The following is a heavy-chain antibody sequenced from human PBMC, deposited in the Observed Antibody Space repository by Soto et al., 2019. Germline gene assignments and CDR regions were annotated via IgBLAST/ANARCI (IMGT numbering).Heavy chain of an antibody. D-gene: IGHD3-22*01. V-gene: IGHV1-46*01. J-gene: IGHJ3*02. CDR2: INPGGGST. Sequence: QVQLVQSGAEVKKPGASVKVSCKASGYTFTTYYMHWVRQAPGQGLEWMGIINPGGGSTDYAQKFQGRVIMTRDTSTSTVYMELSSLRSDDTAVYYCAREAGFDNSAYREASDAFDIWGQGTMVTVSS. CDR1: GYTFTTYY. CDR3: AREAGFDNSAYREASDAFDI.